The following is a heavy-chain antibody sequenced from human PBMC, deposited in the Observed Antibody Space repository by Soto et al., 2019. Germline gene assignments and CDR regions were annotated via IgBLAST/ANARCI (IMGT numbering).Heavy chain of an antibody. V-gene: IGHV3-33*01. Sequence: GGSLRLSCAASGFSFNNYGMQWVRRAPGKGLEWVAVIWYDGSIQYYGDSVKGRFTISRGNSKNTVYLQMNSLRADDTAVYYCAGGGTGYDISTGYFMDVWGQGTTVTVSS. CDR3: AGGGTGYDISTGYFMDV. J-gene: IGHJ6*02. CDR1: GFSFNNYG. D-gene: IGHD3-9*01. CDR2: IWYDGSIQ.